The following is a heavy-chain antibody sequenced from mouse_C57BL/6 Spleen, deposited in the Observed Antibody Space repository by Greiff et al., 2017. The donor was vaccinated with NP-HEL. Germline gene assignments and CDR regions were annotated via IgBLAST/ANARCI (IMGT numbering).Heavy chain of an antibody. V-gene: IGHV1-69*01. J-gene: IGHJ2*01. CDR1: GYTFTSYW. Sequence: QVQLKQPGAELVMPGASVKLSCKASGYTFTSYWMHWVKQRPGQGLEWIGEIDPSDSYTNYNQKFKGKSTLTVDKSSSTAYMQLSSLTSEDSAVYYCARGGGSYYSNYVSYWGQGTTLTVSS. D-gene: IGHD2-5*01. CDR2: IDPSDSYT. CDR3: ARGGGSYYSNYVSY.